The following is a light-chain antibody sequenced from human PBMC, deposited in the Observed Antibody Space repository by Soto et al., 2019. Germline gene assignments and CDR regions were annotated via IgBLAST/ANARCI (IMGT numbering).Light chain of an antibody. J-gene: IGKJ2*01. Sequence: EVVLTQSPATLSVSPGDRATLSCRASQSVSSNLAWYQQKPGQAPRLLIYGASTRATGVPARFSGSGSATEFTLSISSLQSEDVAVYYCQQYGDWPPETFGQGTKLDI. CDR3: QQYGDWPPET. CDR1: QSVSSN. CDR2: GAS. V-gene: IGKV3-15*01.